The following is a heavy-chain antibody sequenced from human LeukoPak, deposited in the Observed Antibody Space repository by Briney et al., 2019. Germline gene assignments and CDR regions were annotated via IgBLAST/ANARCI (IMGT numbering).Heavy chain of an antibody. D-gene: IGHD1-7*01. CDR3: ARDLDWNYADY. V-gene: IGHV1-2*06. CDR1: GYTFTNYH. J-gene: IGHJ4*02. CDR2: VKPKSGDS. Sequence: VASVKVSCKASGYTFTNYHMHWVRQAPGQGLEWLGLVKPKSGDSDFVQKFRGRVTVTTDVSTTTIHMELSNLRSDDTAVYYCARDLDWNYADYWGQGTLVTVSS.